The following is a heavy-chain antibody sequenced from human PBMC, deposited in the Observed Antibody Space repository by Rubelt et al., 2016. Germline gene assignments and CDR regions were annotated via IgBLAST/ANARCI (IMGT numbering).Heavy chain of an antibody. CDR3: VGGRLWLAFDL. J-gene: IGHJ5*02. CDR2: IYNSGTT. V-gene: IGHV4-59*09. Sequence: IYNSGTTNYNPSLKSRVIISLDMSKNQFFLKLSSVTAADTAVYYCVGGRLWLAFDLWGQGALGTVSS. D-gene: IGHD5-12*01.